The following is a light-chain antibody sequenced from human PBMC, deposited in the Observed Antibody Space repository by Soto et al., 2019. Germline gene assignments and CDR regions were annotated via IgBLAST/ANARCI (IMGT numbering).Light chain of an antibody. Sequence: QSVLTQPASVSGSPGQSITISCTGTSSDVGGYNYVSWYQQHPGKAPKLMIYEVSHRPSGVSNRFPGSKSANTASLTISGLQAEDEADYYCSSYTSSSTQVFGGGTKLTVL. J-gene: IGLJ3*02. CDR2: EVS. V-gene: IGLV2-14*01. CDR3: SSYTSSSTQV. CDR1: SSDVGGYNY.